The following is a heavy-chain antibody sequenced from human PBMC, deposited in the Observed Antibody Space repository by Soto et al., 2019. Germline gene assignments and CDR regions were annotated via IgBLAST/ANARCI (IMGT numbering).Heavy chain of an antibody. CDR1: GFTFSSYA. Sequence: GGSLRLSSAASGFTFSSYAMSWVRQAPGKGLQWVSAISGSGDNTYYADSVKGRFTVSRDNSKNTLYLQMNSLRAEDTAVYYCAKDWVVVSNWFDPWGQGTLVTVSS. CDR2: ISGSGDNT. J-gene: IGHJ5*02. V-gene: IGHV3-23*01. D-gene: IGHD2-2*01. CDR3: AKDWVVVSNWFDP.